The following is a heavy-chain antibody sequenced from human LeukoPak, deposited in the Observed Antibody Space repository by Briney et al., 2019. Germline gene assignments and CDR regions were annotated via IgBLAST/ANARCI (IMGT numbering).Heavy chain of an antibody. CDR2: IYYSGST. V-gene: IGHV4-39*07. CDR1: GGSISSSSYY. J-gene: IGHJ4*02. Sequence: PSETLSLTCTVSGGSISSSSYYWGWIRQPPGKGLEWIGSIYYSGSTYYNPSLKSRVTISVDTSKNQFSLKLSSVTAADTAVYYCARYYYDSSGYYAPPDYWGQGTLVTVSS. CDR3: ARYYYDSSGYYAPPDY. D-gene: IGHD3-22*01.